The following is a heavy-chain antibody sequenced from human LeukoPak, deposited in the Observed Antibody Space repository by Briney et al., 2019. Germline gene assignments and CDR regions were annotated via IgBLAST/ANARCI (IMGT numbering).Heavy chain of an antibody. J-gene: IGHJ4*02. CDR2: ISGSGGST. CDR1: GFTFSSYA. Sequence: GGSLRLSCAASGFTFSSYAMSWVRQAPGKGLEWVSAISGSGGSTYCADSVKGRFTISRDNSKNTLYLQMNSLRAEDTAVYYCANRGYSGYDSYWGQGTLVTVSS. CDR3: ANRGYSGYDSY. V-gene: IGHV3-23*01. D-gene: IGHD5-12*01.